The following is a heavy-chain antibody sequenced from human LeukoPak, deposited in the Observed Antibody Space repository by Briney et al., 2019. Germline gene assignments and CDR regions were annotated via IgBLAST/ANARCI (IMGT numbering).Heavy chain of an antibody. CDR2: IYSGDST. Sequence: PGGSLRLSCAASGFTVSSSYMSWVRQGPRKELEWISVIYSGDSTYYGDSVKGRFTISRDNSKNTLYLQMNSLRAEDTAVYYCAKTRPLDSSSWSHGDYWGQGTLVTVSS. CDR3: AKTRPLDSSSWSHGDY. D-gene: IGHD6-13*01. V-gene: IGHV3-53*01. CDR1: GFTVSSSY. J-gene: IGHJ4*02.